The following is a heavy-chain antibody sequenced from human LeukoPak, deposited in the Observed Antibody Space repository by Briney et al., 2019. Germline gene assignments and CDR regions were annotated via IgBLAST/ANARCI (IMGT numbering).Heavy chain of an antibody. CDR2: IYYSGST. D-gene: IGHD6-13*01. V-gene: IGHV4-59*08. J-gene: IGHJ5*02. CDR3: ARQPYSSSWFDP. Sequence: PSETLSLTCTVSGGSISSYYWSWIRQPPGKGLEWIGYIYYSGSTNYNPSPKSRVTISVDTSKNQFSLKLSSVTAADTAVYYCARQPYSSSWFDPWGQGTLVTVSS. CDR1: GGSISSYY.